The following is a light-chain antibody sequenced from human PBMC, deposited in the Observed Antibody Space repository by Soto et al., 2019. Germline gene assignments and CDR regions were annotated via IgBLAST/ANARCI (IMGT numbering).Light chain of an antibody. CDR2: DAS. Sequence: EKVMTQSPATLSVSPGERATLSCRASQSVSSNLAWYQQKPGQAPRLLIYDASTRATAIPARFSGSGSGTEFTLTISSLQSEDLAVYYCQQYDDWPETFGQGTKV. V-gene: IGKV3-15*01. CDR1: QSVSSN. J-gene: IGKJ1*01. CDR3: QQYDDWPET.